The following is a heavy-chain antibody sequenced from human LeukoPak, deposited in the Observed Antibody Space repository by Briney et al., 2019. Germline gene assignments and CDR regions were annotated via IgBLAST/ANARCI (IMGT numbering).Heavy chain of an antibody. CDR3: AGRLSTFYYMDV. V-gene: IGHV3-30*02. D-gene: IGHD2-2*01. Sequence: GGSLRLSCAASGFTFSSYGMHWVRQAPGKGLEWVAFIRYDGSNKYYADSVKGRFTISRDNSKNTLYLQMNSLRAEDTAVYYCAGRLSTFYYMDVWGKGTTVTVSS. J-gene: IGHJ6*03. CDR2: IRYDGSNK. CDR1: GFTFSSYG.